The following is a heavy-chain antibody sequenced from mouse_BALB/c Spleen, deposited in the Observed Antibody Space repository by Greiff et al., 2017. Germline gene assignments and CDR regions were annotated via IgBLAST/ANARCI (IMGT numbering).Heavy chain of an antibody. D-gene: IGHD1-1*01. CDR2: INPSNGRT. Sequence: QVQLQQPGAELVKPGASVKLSCKASGYTFTSYWMHWVKQRPGQGLEWIGEINPSNGRTNYNEKFKSKATLTVDKSSSTAYMQLSSLTSEDSAVYYCARFGITTVVTVRYAMDYWGQGTSVTVSS. CDR3: ARFGITTVVTVRYAMDY. V-gene: IGHV1S81*02. CDR1: GYTFTSYW. J-gene: IGHJ4*01.